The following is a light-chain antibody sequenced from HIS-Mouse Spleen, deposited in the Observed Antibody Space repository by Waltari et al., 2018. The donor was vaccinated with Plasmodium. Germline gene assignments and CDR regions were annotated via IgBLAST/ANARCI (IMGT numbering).Light chain of an antibody. CDR2: KVS. CDR3: SSYTSSSTVV. J-gene: IGLJ2*01. Sequence: QSALTQPASVSGSPGQSITISCTGTSSDVGGYNYVPWYQQHPGKAPKLMIYKVSNRPSGVSNRFSGSKSGNTASLTISGLQAEDEADYYCSSYTSSSTVVFGGGTKLTVL. V-gene: IGLV2-14*01. CDR1: SSDVGGYNY.